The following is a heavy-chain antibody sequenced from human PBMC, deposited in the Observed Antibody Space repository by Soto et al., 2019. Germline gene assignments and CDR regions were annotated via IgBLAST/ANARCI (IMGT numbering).Heavy chain of an antibody. CDR3: ARDKGRSPLDY. Sequence: ESGGGLVQPGGSLRLSCAASGFTFSIYSMNWVRQAPGKGLEWVSYISSSSSTIYYADSVKGRFTISRDNAKNSLYLQMNSMRAEDTAGYYCARDKGRSPLDYWGQGTLVTVSS. CDR1: GFTFSIYS. V-gene: IGHV3-48*01. J-gene: IGHJ4*02. D-gene: IGHD2-15*01. CDR2: ISSSSSTI.